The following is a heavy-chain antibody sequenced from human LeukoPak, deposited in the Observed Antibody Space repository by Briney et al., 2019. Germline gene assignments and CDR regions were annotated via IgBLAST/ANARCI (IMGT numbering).Heavy chain of an antibody. CDR2: INHSAST. V-gene: IGHV4-34*01. CDR1: GGSFSGYY. D-gene: IGHD3-16*01. CDR3: ARGFMTPTLYNWFAP. Sequence: SETLSLTCAVYGGSFSGYYWSWSRQPPGKGREWIGEINHSASTNYNPSLKSRVTISVDTSKNQFSLKLSSVTAADTAVYYCARGFMTPTLYNWFAPWGQGTLVTVSS. J-gene: IGHJ5*02.